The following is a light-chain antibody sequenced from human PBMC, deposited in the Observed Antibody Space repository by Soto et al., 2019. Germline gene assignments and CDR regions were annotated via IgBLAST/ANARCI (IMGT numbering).Light chain of an antibody. CDR2: RNN. V-gene: IGLV1-47*01. CDR1: SLNIGSKY. CDR3: AAWDDSLSGFVL. J-gene: IGLJ3*02. Sequence: QSVLTQPHSASGTPGQRVTISCSGGSLNIGSKYVYWYQQLPGTAPKLLIYRNNQRPSGVPDRFFGSKSGTSASLAISGLRSEDEADYYCAAWDDSLSGFVLFGGGTKLTVL.